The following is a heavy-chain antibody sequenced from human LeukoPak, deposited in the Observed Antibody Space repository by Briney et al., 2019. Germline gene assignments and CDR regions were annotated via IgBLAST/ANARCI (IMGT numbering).Heavy chain of an antibody. V-gene: IGHV3-66*01. CDR1: GFTVSNNY. CDR2: IDSGGGA. Sequence: SGGSLRLSCAASGFTVSNNYMSWARQGPGKGLEWVSLIDSGGGAHYADSVKGRFIISRDNSQNTLYLQMNSLRVEDTAVYYCVRDQNYWGQVTLVTVSS. J-gene: IGHJ4*02. CDR3: VRDQNY.